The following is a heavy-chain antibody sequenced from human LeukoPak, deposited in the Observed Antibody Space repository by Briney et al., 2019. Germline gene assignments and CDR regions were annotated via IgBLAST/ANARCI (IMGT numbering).Heavy chain of an antibody. D-gene: IGHD6-13*01. Sequence: GRSLSLSCAASGFTSTSHWMTWVRQAPGNRLEWLANIKQDGSATFYGASVKGLFTISRDKAKNSLYLRMNSLRAEDTALYYCATSKDAAGGPYWGQGTLVTVSS. CDR2: IKQDGSAT. V-gene: IGHV3-7*01. CDR1: GFTSTSHW. CDR3: ATSKDAAGGPY. J-gene: IGHJ4*02.